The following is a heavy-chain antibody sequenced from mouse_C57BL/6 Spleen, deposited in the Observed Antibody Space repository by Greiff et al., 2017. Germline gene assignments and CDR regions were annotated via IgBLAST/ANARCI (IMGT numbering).Heavy chain of an antibody. D-gene: IGHD2-5*01. CDR3: ARYGSNYGDY. CDR1: GYTFTSYW. Sequence: VKLQQPGAELVKPGASVKMSCKASGYTFTSYWITWVKQRPGQGLEWIGDIYPGSGSTNYNEKFKSKATLTVDTSSRTAYMQLSSLTSEDSAVYYCARYGSNYGDYWCQGTTLTVSS. CDR2: IYPGSGST. J-gene: IGHJ2*01. V-gene: IGHV1-55*01.